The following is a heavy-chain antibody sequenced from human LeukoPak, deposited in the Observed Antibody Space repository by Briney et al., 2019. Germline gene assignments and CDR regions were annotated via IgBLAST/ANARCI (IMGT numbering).Heavy chain of an antibody. J-gene: IGHJ3*02. CDR2: ISGSGDNT. V-gene: IGHV3-23*01. CDR1: GFIFSSYG. CDR3: AKVLPTEWDVPDDAFDI. D-gene: IGHD1-26*01. Sequence: GGSLRLSCAASGFIFSSYGMSWVRQAPGKGLQWVSAISGSGDNTYYADSVKGRSTISRDNANNTLYLQMNSLRAEDTAVYYCAKVLPTEWDVPDDAFDIWGQGTTVTVSS.